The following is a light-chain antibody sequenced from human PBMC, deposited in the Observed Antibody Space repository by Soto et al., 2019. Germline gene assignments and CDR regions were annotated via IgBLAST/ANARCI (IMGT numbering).Light chain of an antibody. Sequence: QSVLTQPPSASGTPGQRGTISCSGSSSNIGSNTVNWYQQLPGTAPKLLIYSNNQRPSGVPDRFSGSKSGTSASLAISGLQSEDEADYYCAAWDDSLNGPRGFGGGTKLTVL. CDR2: SNN. V-gene: IGLV1-44*01. CDR1: SSNIGSNT. J-gene: IGLJ2*01. CDR3: AAWDDSLNGPRG.